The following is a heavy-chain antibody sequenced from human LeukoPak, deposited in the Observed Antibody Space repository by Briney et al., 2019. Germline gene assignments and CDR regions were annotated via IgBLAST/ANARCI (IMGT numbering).Heavy chain of an antibody. J-gene: IGHJ4*02. CDR3: AKGGSSSPRSTFDY. CDR2: INGDGTTT. Sequence: GGSLRLSCAASGFTFSSYWMHWVRQAPGKGLVWVSHINGDGTTTNYADSVKGRFTISRDDAKNTVYLQMNSLRAEDTAVYYCAKGGSSSPRSTFDYWGQGTLLTVSS. CDR1: GFTFSSYW. D-gene: IGHD6-13*01. V-gene: IGHV3-74*01.